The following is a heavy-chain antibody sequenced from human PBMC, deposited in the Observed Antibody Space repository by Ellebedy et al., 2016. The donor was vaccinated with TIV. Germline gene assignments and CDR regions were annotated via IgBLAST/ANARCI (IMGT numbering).Heavy chain of an antibody. CDR2: IWYDGTNK. CDR1: GFTFSNHG. V-gene: IGHV3-33*01. D-gene: IGHD6-19*01. J-gene: IGHJ4*02. CDR3: ARDRGVLSSSGWGGF. Sequence: GESLKISCAASGFTFSNHGIHWVRQAPAKGLEWVAFIWYDGTNKYYADSVKGRFTISRDNSKNTLYLQMNSLRAEDTAMYYCARDRGVLSSSGWGGFWGLGTPVTVSS.